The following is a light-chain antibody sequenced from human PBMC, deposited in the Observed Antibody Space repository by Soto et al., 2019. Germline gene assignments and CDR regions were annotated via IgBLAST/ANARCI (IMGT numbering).Light chain of an antibody. V-gene: IGKV3-15*01. CDR1: QCVSSN. Sequence: EIVMTQSPATLSVSPGERATLSCRASQCVSSNLAWYQQKPGQAPRLLIYGASTRATGIPARFSGSGSGTEFTLTLSSLQSEGFAVYYCQQYNNWPPWTFGQGTKVEI. CDR2: GAS. CDR3: QQYNNWPPWT. J-gene: IGKJ1*01.